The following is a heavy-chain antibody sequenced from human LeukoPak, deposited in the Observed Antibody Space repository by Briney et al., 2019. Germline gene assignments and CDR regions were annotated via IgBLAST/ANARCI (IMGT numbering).Heavy chain of an antibody. CDR1: GYSFTNYW. J-gene: IGHJ4*02. D-gene: IGHD2-2*01. CDR3: GRITSSWFFDY. Sequence: GESLKISSKGSGYSFTNYWIGWVRQMPRKGLEWMGNISPEGSHTRDHPSFRGQGTTSADKSISTAYLPCSSLWASDTAMYYCGRITSSWFFDYWGQGTLVTVSS. V-gene: IGHV5-51*01. CDR2: ISPEGSHT.